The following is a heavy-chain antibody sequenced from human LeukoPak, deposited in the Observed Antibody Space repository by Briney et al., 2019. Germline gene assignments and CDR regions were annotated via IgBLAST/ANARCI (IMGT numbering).Heavy chain of an antibody. J-gene: IGHJ4*02. CDR3: AKDPMVRGVIGRYFDY. Sequence: GGFLRLSCAASGFTFSSYGMHWVRQAPGKGLEWVAFIRYDGSNKYYADSVKGRFTISRDNSKNTLYLQMNSLRAEDTAVYYCAKDPMVRGVIGRYFDYWGQGTLVTVSS. V-gene: IGHV3-30*02. D-gene: IGHD3-10*01. CDR2: IRYDGSNK. CDR1: GFTFSSYG.